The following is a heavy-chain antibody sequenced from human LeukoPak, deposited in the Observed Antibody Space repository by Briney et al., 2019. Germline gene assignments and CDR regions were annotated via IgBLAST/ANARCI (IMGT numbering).Heavy chain of an antibody. Sequence: PGGSLRLSCAASGFTFSSYAMSWVRQAPGKGLEWVSAISGSGGSTYYADSVKGRFTISRDNSKNTLYLQMNSLRAEDTAVYYCARLRSDSSSWYPHGMDVGGQGTTVTVSS. J-gene: IGHJ6*02. V-gene: IGHV3-23*01. CDR1: GFTFSSYA. D-gene: IGHD6-13*01. CDR2: ISGSGGST. CDR3: ARLRSDSSSWYPHGMDV.